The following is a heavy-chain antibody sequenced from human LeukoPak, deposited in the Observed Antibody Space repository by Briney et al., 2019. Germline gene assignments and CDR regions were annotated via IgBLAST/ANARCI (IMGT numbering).Heavy chain of an antibody. CDR2: IFWTDDK. CDR1: GFSLSSSEVG. Sequence: SGPTLVNPTQTLTLTCTFSGFSLSSSEVGVGWIRQPPGKALEWLGLIFWTDDKRYRPSLNNRLTITKDTSRNQVVLTMTNMDPVDTATYYCAHSAGYDILTGYWGQGTLVTVSS. CDR3: AHSAGYDILTGY. D-gene: IGHD3-9*01. J-gene: IGHJ4*02. V-gene: IGHV2-5*01.